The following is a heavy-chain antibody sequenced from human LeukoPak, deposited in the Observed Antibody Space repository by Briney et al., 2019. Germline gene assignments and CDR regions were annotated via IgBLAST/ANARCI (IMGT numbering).Heavy chain of an antibody. V-gene: IGHV1-18*01. CDR3: ARGSVVVPAAIFSYYYYGMDV. CDR2: ISAYNGNT. CDR1: GYTFTSYG. J-gene: IGHJ6*02. Sequence: AASVKVSCKASGYTFTSYGISWVRQAPGQGLEWKGWISAYNGNTNYAQKLQGRVTMTTDTSTSTAYMELRSLRSDDTAVYYCARGSVVVPAAIFSYYYYGMDVWGQGTTVTVSS. D-gene: IGHD2-2*02.